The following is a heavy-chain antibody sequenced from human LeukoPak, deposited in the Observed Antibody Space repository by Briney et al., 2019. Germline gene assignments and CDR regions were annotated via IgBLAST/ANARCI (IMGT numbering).Heavy chain of an antibody. J-gene: IGHJ4*02. D-gene: IGHD5-24*01. CDR1: GGSFSGYY. CDR2: INHSGST. Sequence: SETLSLTCAVYGGSFSGYYWSWIRQPPGKGLEWIGEINHSGSTNYNPSLKSRVTISVDTSKNQFSLKLSSVTAADTAVYYCARPGGRDGYNYGYWGQGTLVTVSS. CDR3: ARPGGRDGYNYGY. V-gene: IGHV4-34*01.